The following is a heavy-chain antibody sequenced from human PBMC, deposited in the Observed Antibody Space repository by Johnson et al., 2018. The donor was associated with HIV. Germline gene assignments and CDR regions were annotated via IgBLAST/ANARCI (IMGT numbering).Heavy chain of an antibody. V-gene: IGHV3-9*01. J-gene: IGHJ3*02. CDR1: GFTFDDYA. Sequence: VQLVESGGGLVQPGRSLRLSCAASGFTFDDYAMHWVRQAPGKGLEWVSGISWNSGSLGYADSVKGRFTISRDNAKNSLYLQMNSLRAEDTALYYCARVLTTRGAFDIWGQGTMVTVSS. CDR2: ISWNSGSL. D-gene: IGHD3-9*01. CDR3: ARVLTTRGAFDI.